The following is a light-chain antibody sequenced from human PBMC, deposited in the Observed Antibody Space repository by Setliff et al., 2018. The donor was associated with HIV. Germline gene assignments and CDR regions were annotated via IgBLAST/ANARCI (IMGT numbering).Light chain of an antibody. V-gene: IGLV1-44*01. CDR1: SSNIGSNN. J-gene: IGLJ3*02. CDR2: KDN. CDR3: AAWDDSLNGYWV. Sequence: QSVLTQPPSASGTPGQRVTISCSVSSSNIGSNNVNWYQRLPGSAPKLLIYKDNERPSGVPDRFSGSRSGTSASLAISGLQSEDEGDSFCAAWDDSLNGYWVFGGGTKLTVL.